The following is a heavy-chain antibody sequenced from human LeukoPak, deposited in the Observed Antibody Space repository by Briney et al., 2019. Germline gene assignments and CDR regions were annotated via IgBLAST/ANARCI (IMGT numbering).Heavy chain of an antibody. Sequence: PGGSLRLSCAASGFTFSSYAMSWVRQAPGKGLEWGSAISGSGGSTYYADSVKGRFTISRDNSKNTLYLQMNSLRAEDTAVYYCAKDPRRWELGDHWGQGTLVTVSS. V-gene: IGHV3-23*01. D-gene: IGHD1-26*01. CDR1: GFTFSSYA. CDR2: ISGSGGST. CDR3: AKDPRRWELGDH. J-gene: IGHJ4*02.